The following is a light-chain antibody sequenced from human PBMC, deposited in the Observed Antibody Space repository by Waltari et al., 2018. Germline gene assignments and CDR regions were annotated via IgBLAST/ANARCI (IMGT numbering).Light chain of an antibody. CDR2: DVT. J-gene: IGLJ3*02. Sequence: QSALTPPASVSGSPGQSVTISCTGTSSDVGGYNFVSWYQHHPGRAPKLMIYDVTHRPSGVSTRFSGSKSGDTASLTISGLQAADEAEYYCSSYSSTNTVVFGGGTQLTV. CDR3: SSYSSTNTVV. CDR1: SSDVGGYNF. V-gene: IGLV2-14*03.